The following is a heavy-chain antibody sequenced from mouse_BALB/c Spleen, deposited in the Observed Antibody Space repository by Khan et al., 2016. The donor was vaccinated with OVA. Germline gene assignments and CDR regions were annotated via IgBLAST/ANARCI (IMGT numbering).Heavy chain of an antibody. V-gene: IGHV2-2*02. CDR2: IWGGGRT. CDR1: GFSLTSYG. CDR3: DRNYDYYEGRAY. Sequence: QVQLKEPGPGLVQPSQSLSITCTSSGFSLTSYGVHWVRQSTGKGLEWLGVIWGGGRTDYNAAFISRLNINKDNTTTQASFKMNSPQTNDTAIFYCDRNYDYYEGRAYWWRGGLVTV. J-gene: IGHJ3*01. D-gene: IGHD2-4*01.